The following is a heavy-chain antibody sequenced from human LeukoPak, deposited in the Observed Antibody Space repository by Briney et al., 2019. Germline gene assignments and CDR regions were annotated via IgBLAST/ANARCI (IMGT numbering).Heavy chain of an antibody. CDR2: ISYSGST. CDR1: GGSISTSSYF. D-gene: IGHD6-6*01. CDR3: ARHFAYSSSSYFDY. Sequence: PSETLSLTCSVSGGSISTSSYFWDWIRQPPGKGLEWIGTISYSGSTYYNPSPKSRVSISVDTSKNLLSLKLSSVTVADTAVYYCARHFAYSSSSYFDYWGQGSLVTVSS. J-gene: IGHJ4*02. V-gene: IGHV4-39*01.